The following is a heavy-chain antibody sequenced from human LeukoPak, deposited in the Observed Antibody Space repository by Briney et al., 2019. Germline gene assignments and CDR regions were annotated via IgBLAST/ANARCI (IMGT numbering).Heavy chain of an antibody. Sequence: SETLSLTCTVSGGSISSYYWSWIRQPAGKGLEWIGRIYTSGSTNYNPSLNSRVTISVDTSKNQFSLKLSYVTAADTAVYYCASSPTMVRSRLNWFDPWGQGTLVTVSS. CDR3: ASSPTMVRSRLNWFDP. CDR1: GGSISSYY. J-gene: IGHJ5*02. V-gene: IGHV4-4*07. CDR2: IYTSGST. D-gene: IGHD3-10*01.